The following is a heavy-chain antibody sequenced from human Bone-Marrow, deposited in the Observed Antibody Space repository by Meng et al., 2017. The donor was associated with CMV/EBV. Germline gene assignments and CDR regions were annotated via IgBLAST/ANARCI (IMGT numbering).Heavy chain of an antibody. D-gene: IGHD2-2*01. Sequence: SVKVSCKASGGTFSSYAISWVRQAPGQGLEWMGGIIPIFGTANYAQKFQGRVTITTDESTSTAYMELSSLRSEDTAVYYCARDRHCSSTSCSMIDDFDIWGQGTKVTVSS. CDR3: ARDRHCSSTSCSMIDDFDI. J-gene: IGHJ3*02. V-gene: IGHV1-69*05. CDR2: IIPIFGTA. CDR1: GGTFSSYA.